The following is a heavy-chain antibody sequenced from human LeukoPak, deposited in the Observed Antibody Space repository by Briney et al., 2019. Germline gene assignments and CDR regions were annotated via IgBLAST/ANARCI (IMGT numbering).Heavy chain of an antibody. CDR2: IYNSGST. CDR3: ARGRFSSSWYIFDP. CDR1: GGSVSSDNYY. V-gene: IGHV4-61*01. Sequence: SETLSLTCTVTGGSVSSDNYYWSWIRQPPGKGLEWIGYIYNSGSTNYSPSLKSRDTMSADTSKNQLSLKLSAVTAADTAVYYCARGRFSSSWYIFDPWGQGALVTVSS. D-gene: IGHD6-13*01. J-gene: IGHJ5*02.